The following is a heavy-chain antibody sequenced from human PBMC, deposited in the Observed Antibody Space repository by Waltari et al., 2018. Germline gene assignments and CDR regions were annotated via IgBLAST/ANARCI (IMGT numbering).Heavy chain of an antibody. V-gene: IGHV3-7*01. CDR1: GVTFSSYW. D-gene: IGHD4-17*01. J-gene: IGHJ5*02. CDR3: ARDCYDYGQNWFDP. Sequence: EVQLVESGGGLVQPGGSLRLYCAASGVTFSSYWMSWVRQAPGKGQELVANRKQDGSEKYYVDSVKGRFTISRDNAKNSLYLQMNSLRAEDTAVYYCARDCYDYGQNWFDPWGQGTLVTVSS. CDR2: RKQDGSEK.